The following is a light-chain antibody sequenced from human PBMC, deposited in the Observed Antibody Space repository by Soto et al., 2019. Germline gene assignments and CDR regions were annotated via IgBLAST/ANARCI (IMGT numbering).Light chain of an antibody. CDR2: DAS. V-gene: IGKV3-15*01. CDR3: QQYNNCPRT. J-gene: IGKJ1*01. CDR1: QSVNSN. Sequence: EVVMTQYPATLSVSPGERATLSCRPSQSVNSNLAWYQHKPGQAPRLLIYDASTRATGVPARFSGSGSGTEFTLTISCLQSGYFAVYYCQQYNNCPRTFGQGTKVDIK.